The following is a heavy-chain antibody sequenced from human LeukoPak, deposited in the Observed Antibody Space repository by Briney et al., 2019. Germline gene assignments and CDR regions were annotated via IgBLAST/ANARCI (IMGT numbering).Heavy chain of an antibody. CDR3: ARGFPTPIVVVTPDAFDI. J-gene: IGHJ3*02. D-gene: IGHD2-21*02. CDR1: GYTFTSYD. Sequence: ASMKVSCKASGYTFTSYDINWVRQATGQGLEWMGWMNPNSGNTGYAQKFQGRVTMTRNTSISTAYMELSSLRSEDTAVYYCARGFPTPIVVVTPDAFDIWGQGTMVTVSS. V-gene: IGHV1-8*01. CDR2: MNPNSGNT.